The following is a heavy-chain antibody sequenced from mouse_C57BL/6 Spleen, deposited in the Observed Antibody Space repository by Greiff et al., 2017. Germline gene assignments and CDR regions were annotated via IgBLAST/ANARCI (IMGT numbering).Heavy chain of an antibody. CDR1: GFTFTDYY. V-gene: IGHV7-3*01. D-gene: IGHD1-1*01. CDR3: ARSPGGTVVPFAY. J-gene: IGHJ3*01. CDR2: IRNKANGYTT. Sequence: EVQRVASGGGLVQPGGSLSLSCAASGFTFTDYYMSWVRQPPGKALEWLGFIRNKANGYTTEYSASVKGRFTISRDNSQSIRYRQMNALRAEDSATYYCARSPGGTVVPFAYWGQGTLVTVSA.